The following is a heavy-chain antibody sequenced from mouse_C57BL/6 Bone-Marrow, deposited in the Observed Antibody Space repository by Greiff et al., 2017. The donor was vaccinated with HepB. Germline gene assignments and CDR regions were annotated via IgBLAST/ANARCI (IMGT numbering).Heavy chain of an antibody. CDR3: ARRGLYDYGGFAY. Sequence: VQLVESGPGLVQPLQSLSITCTVSGFSFTSYGVHWVRQSPGKGLEWLGVIWSGGSTDYNAAFISRLSISKDNSKSQVFFKMNSLQADDTAIYYCARRGLYDYGGFAYWGQGTLVTVSA. CDR2: IWSGGST. D-gene: IGHD2-4*01. J-gene: IGHJ3*01. V-gene: IGHV2-2*01. CDR1: GFSFTSYG.